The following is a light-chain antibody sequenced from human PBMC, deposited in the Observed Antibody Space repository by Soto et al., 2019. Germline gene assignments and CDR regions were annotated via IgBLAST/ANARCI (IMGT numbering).Light chain of an antibody. CDR1: ESVSRT. CDR3: QQYNSGWT. Sequence: EIVMTQSPATLSVSPGERVTLSCRASESVSRTLAWYQQKRGQAPRLLIYGASTRATGIPGRFTGSGSGTEFTLTISSLQSEDFAVYYCQQYNSGWTFGQGTKVEIK. V-gene: IGKV3-15*01. J-gene: IGKJ1*01. CDR2: GAS.